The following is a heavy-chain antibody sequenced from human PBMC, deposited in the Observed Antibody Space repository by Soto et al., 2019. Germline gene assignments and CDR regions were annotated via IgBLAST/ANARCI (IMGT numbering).Heavy chain of an antibody. CDR1: GFTFSTFA. CDR3: SRLVVPERSQGFEP. Sequence: EVQLVESGGGLVQPGGSLRLSCAASGFTFSTFAMSWVRQAPGEGLEWVSTLSGAGDDPYYADSVKGRFTISRDNSKNTMFPYTRSLRADDAAVYYCSRLVVPERSQGFEPWGQGTLVTVSS. CDR2: LSGAGDDP. J-gene: IGHJ5*02. D-gene: IGHD2-21*01. V-gene: IGHV3-23*04.